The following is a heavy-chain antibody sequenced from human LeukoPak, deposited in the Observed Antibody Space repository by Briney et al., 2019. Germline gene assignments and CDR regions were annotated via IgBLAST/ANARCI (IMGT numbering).Heavy chain of an antibody. V-gene: IGHV3-21*01. CDR1: GFTFGSYS. Sequence: GGSLRLSCTASGFTFGSYSLDWVRRVPGKGLQWDSSISSSSSYIYYADSVKGRFTVSRDNAKNSLFLQMNSLGADDTAIYYCARCYGSGSYGIDYWGQGTLVTVSS. J-gene: IGHJ4*02. CDR3: ARCYGSGSYGIDY. D-gene: IGHD3-10*01. CDR2: ISSSSSYI.